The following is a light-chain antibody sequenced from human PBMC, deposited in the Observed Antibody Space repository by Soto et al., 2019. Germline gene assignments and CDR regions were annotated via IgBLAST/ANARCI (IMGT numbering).Light chain of an antibody. CDR3: AAWDDSLNGLV. J-gene: IGLJ2*01. CDR2: INN. V-gene: IGLV1-44*01. CDR1: NSNIGSNT. Sequence: QSVLPQPPSASGTPGQRVTISCSGSNSNIGSNTVNWYQQLPKTAPKLLIYINNKRPSGVPDRFSGSKSGTSASLAISGLQSEDEDDYYCAAWDDSLNGLVFGGGTKVTVL.